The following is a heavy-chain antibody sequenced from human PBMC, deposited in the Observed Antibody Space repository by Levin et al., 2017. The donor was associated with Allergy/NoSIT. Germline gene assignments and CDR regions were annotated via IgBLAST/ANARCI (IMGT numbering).Heavy chain of an antibody. Sequence: GGSLRLSCAASGFTFSGYAMSWVRQAPGRGLEWVSGISGDDGTRYYADSVEGRFTISRDNSRNTMSLQMSSLRAEDTAIYYCAKARRNGDSPRYYFDSWGQGTLVTVSS. CDR2: ISGDDGTR. CDR3: AKARRNGDSPRYYFDS. J-gene: IGHJ4*02. CDR1: GFTFSGYA. V-gene: IGHV3-23*01. D-gene: IGHD4-17*01.